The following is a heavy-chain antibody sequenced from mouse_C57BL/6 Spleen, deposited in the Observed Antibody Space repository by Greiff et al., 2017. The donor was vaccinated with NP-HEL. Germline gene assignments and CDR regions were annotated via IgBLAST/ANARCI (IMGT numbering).Heavy chain of an antibody. CDR1: GYTFTDYY. CDR2: INPNNGGT. V-gene: IGHV1-26*01. CDR3: ARAYYSKYGGVDWYFDV. Sequence: EVQLQQSGPELVKPGASVKISCKASGYTFTDYYMNWVKQSHGKSLEWIGDINPNNGGTSYNQKFKGKATLTVDKSSSTAYMELRSLTSEDSAVYYCARAYYSKYGGVDWYFDVWGTGTTVTVSS. J-gene: IGHJ1*03. D-gene: IGHD2-5*01.